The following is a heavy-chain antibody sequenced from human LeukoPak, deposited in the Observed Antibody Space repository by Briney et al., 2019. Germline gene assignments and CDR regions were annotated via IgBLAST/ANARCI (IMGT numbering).Heavy chain of an antibody. CDR2: IIPIFGTA. CDR3: AREDYGGNGPYRY. CDR1: GYTFSSDG. D-gene: IGHD4-23*01. J-gene: IGHJ4*02. Sequence: SVKVSCKAPGYTFSSDGITWVRQAPGQGLEWMGGIIPIFGTANYAQKFQGRVTITADESTSTAYMELSSLRSEDTAVYYCAREDYGGNGPYRYWGQGTLVTVSS. V-gene: IGHV1-69*13.